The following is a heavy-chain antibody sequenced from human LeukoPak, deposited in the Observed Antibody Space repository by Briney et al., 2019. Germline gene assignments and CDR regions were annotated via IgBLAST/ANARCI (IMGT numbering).Heavy chain of an antibody. CDR1: GGSISNYW. V-gene: IGHV4-59*12. CDR2: IYYSGST. D-gene: IGHD6-13*01. J-gene: IGHJ4*02. Sequence: PAETLSLTCTVSGGSISNYWWSWIRLPPGKGLEWIGTIYYSGSTYYNPSLKSRVTISVDTSRNQFSLKLSSVTAADTAVYYCARGVPGVYYFDYWGQGTLVTVSS. CDR3: ARGVPGVYYFDY.